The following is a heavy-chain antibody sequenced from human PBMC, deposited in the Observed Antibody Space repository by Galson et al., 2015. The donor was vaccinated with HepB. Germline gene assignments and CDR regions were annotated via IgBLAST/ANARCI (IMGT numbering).Heavy chain of an antibody. D-gene: IGHD3-10*01. Sequence: SLRLSCAASGFTFSSYGMHWVRQAPGKGLEWVAVIWYDGSNKYYADSVKGRFTISRDNAKNSLYLQMNSLRDEDTAVYYCARSFGRRGVDPQAYYFDYWGQGTLVAVSS. J-gene: IGHJ4*02. V-gene: IGHV3-33*01. CDR1: GFTFSSYG. CDR3: ARSFGRRGVDPQAYYFDY. CDR2: IWYDGSNK.